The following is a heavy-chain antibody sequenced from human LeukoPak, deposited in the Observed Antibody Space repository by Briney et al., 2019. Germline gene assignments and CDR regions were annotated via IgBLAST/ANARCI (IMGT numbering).Heavy chain of an antibody. CDR2: IYTSGST. CDR1: GGSISSYY. J-gene: IGHJ6*03. Sequence: SETLSLTCTVSGGSISSYYWSWIRQPAGKGLEWIGRIYTSGSTNYNPSLKSRVTMSVDTSRNQFSLKLSSVTAAATAVYYCARGGGSQRYYYYYMDVWGKGTTVTVSS. V-gene: IGHV4-4*07. D-gene: IGHD1-26*01. CDR3: ARGGGSQRYYYYYMDV.